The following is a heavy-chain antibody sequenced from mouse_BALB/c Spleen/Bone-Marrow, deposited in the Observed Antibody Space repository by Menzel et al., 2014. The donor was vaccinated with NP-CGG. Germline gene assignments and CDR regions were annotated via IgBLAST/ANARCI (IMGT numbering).Heavy chain of an antibody. CDR3: ARSYDGYPYAMNY. CDR1: GYLFTSYY. D-gene: IGHD2-3*01. J-gene: IGHJ4*01. CDR2: FDPFNGGT. V-gene: IGHV1S135*01. Sequence: LVESGPELMKPGASVKISCKASGYLFTSYYMHWVKQSHGESLEWIGYFDPFNGGTSYNQKFKGKATLTVDKSSSTAYMHLSSLTSEDSAVYFCARSYDGYPYAMNYWGQGTSDTVSS.